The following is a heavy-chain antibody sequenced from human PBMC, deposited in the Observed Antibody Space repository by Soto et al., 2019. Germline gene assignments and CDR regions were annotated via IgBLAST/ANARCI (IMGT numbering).Heavy chain of an antibody. Sequence: PSETLSLTCTVSGGSISSGGYYWSWIRQHPGKGLEWIGYIYYSGSTYYNPSLKSRVTISVDTSKNQFSLKLSSVTAADTAVYYCARDPGAYCTNGVCPYYYYYGMDVWGQGTTVTVSS. D-gene: IGHD2-8*01. CDR3: ARDPGAYCTNGVCPYYYYYGMDV. V-gene: IGHV4-31*03. J-gene: IGHJ6*02. CDR1: GGSISSGGYY. CDR2: IYYSGST.